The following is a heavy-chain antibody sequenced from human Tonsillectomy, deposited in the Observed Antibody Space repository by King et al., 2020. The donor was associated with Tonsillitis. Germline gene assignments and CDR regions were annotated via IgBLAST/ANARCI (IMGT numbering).Heavy chain of an antibody. V-gene: IGHV3-43*02. J-gene: IGHJ4*02. CDR2: IDGDGGRT. CDR1: GFTFGDYA. Sequence: VQLVESGGGVVQPGGSLRLSCAASGFTFGDYAMHWFRQAPGKGLEWVPLIDGDGGRTPYADSVKGRLTISRDNSKNSLYLQMNSLKTEDTALYYCAKNMYSDSGEELDYWGQGTLVTVSS. CDR3: AKNMYSDSGEELDY. D-gene: IGHD3-22*01.